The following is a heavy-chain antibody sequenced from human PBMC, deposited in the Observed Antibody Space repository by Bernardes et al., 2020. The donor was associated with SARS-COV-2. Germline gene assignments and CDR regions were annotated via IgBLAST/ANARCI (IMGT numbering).Heavy chain of an antibody. V-gene: IGHV1-18*01. J-gene: IGHJ5*02. CDR2: INIYNSKT. D-gene: IGHD2-21*01. CDR1: GYTFNSYG. CDR3: ARAKAVAGIMRFDP. Sequence: ASVKVSCKASGYTFNSYGITWVRQVPGQGLEWMGWINIYNSKTNYAQKFQGRVTMTTDISTRPAYMELRSLRSDDTAMYYCARAKAVAGIMRFDPWGQGTQVTVSS.